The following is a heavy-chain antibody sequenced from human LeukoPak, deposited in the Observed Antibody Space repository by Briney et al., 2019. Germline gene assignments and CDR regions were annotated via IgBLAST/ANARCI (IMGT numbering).Heavy chain of an antibody. CDR3: ARAVSGRFDY. J-gene: IGHJ4*02. Sequence: SETLSLTCTVSGGSISSYYWSWIRQPPGKGLEWIGYIYYSGSTNYNPSLKSRVTISVDTSKNQFSLKLSSVTAADTAMYYCARAVSGRFDYWGQGTLVTVSS. V-gene: IGHV4-59*08. CDR1: GGSISSYY. CDR2: IYYSGST. D-gene: IGHD6-19*01.